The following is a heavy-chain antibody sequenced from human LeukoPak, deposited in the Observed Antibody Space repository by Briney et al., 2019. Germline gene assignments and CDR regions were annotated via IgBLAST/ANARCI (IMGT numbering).Heavy chain of an antibody. D-gene: IGHD3-16*02. CDR3: ARGRGRLRLGELSLLDY. Sequence: SVKVSCKASGYTFTSYDINWVRQAPGQGLEWMGRIIPIFGTANYAQKFQGRVTITTDESTSTAYMELSSLRSEDTAVYYCARGRGRLRLGELSLLDYWGQGTLVTVSS. J-gene: IGHJ4*02. CDR1: GYTFTSYD. V-gene: IGHV1-69*05. CDR2: IIPIFGTA.